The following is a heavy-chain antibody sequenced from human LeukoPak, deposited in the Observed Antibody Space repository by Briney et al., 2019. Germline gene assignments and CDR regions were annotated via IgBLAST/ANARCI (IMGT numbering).Heavy chain of an antibody. V-gene: IGHV4-61*02. CDR1: GGSISSGTYY. J-gene: IGHJ6*03. D-gene: IGHD3-10*01. Sequence: SETLSLTCTVSGGSISSGTYYWSWIRQPAGKGLEWIGRIYTSGSTNYNPSLKSRVTISVDTSKNQFSLKLSSVTAADTAVYYCARERLGGSGSYGPRYYYYMDVWGKGTTVTVSS. CDR2: IYTSGST. CDR3: ARERLGGSGSYGPRYYYYMDV.